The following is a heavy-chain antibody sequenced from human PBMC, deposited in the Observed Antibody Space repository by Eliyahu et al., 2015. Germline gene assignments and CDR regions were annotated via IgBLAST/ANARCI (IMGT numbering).Heavy chain of an antibody. Sequence: QVQLQESGPGLVKPSGTLSLTCAVSGGSISSSNWWXWVRQPPGKGLEWIGEIYHSGSTNYNPSLKSRVTISVDKSKNQFSLKLSSVTAADTAVYYCARGGVAGTPYYYYYYMDVWGKGTTVTVSS. CDR1: GGSISSSNW. V-gene: IGHV4-4*02. J-gene: IGHJ6*03. D-gene: IGHD6-19*01. CDR3: ARGGVAGTPYYYYYYMDV. CDR2: IYHSGST.